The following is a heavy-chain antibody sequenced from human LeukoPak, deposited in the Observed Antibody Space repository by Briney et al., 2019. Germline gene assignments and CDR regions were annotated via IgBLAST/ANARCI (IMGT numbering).Heavy chain of an antibody. CDR3: AKDFHSSGWFRYYFDY. CDR1: GFTFSSYA. V-gene: IGHV3-23*01. J-gene: IGHJ4*02. Sequence: SGRSLRLSCAASGFTFSSYAMSWVPQAPGKGLEWVSAISGSGGSTYYADSVKGRFTISRDNSKNTLYLQMNSLRAEDTAVYYCAKDFHSSGWFRYYFDYWGQGTLVTVSS. D-gene: IGHD6-19*01. CDR2: ISGSGGST.